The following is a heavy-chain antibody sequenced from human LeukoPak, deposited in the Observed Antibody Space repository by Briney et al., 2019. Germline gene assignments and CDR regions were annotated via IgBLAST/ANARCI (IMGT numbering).Heavy chain of an antibody. V-gene: IGHV1-24*01. Sequence: RASVTVSCKVSGYTLTELSMHWVRQAPGKGLEWMGGFDPEDGETIYARKFQGRVTMTEDTSTDTAYMELSSLRSEDTAVYYCATTPRGCTNGVCRYYYYYYGMDVWGQGTTVTVSS. CDR1: GYTLTELS. J-gene: IGHJ6*02. CDR3: ATTPRGCTNGVCRYYYYYYGMDV. D-gene: IGHD2-8*01. CDR2: FDPEDGET.